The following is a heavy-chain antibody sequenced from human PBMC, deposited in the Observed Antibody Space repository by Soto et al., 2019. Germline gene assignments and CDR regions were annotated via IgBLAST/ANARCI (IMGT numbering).Heavy chain of an antibody. CDR3: ARDVTAMEALYYYDT. J-gene: IGHJ4*02. V-gene: IGHV1-69*08. D-gene: IGHD5-18*01. CDR1: GGTLNTYT. Sequence: QLQLVQSGAAVKKPGSSVKVSCKASGGTLNTYTISWVRQAPGQGLEWMGSILPFLGTTNYARKFQGRVTINADQSTNTMELSSLRSEDTAVYFCARDVTAMEALYYYDTWGQGTLVTVSS. CDR2: ILPFLGTT.